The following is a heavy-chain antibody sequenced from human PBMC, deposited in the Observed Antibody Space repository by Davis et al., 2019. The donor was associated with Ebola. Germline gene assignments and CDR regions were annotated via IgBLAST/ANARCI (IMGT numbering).Heavy chain of an antibody. V-gene: IGHV4-39*01. CDR2: IYYSGST. D-gene: IGHD2-8*01. CDR1: GGSISSSSYY. CDR3: ARVGASLLYTQGWFDP. Sequence: SETLSLTCTVSGGSISSSSYYWGWIRQPPGKGLEWIGSIYYSGSTYYNPSLKSRVTISVDTSKNQFSLKLSSVTAADTAVYYCARVGASLLYTQGWFDPWGQGTLVTVSS. J-gene: IGHJ5*02.